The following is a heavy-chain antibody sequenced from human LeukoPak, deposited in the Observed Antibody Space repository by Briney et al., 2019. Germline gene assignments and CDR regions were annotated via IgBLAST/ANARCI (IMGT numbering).Heavy chain of an antibody. V-gene: IGHV3-7*01. CDR1: GFTLSYYW. CDR2: IQEDGSNK. Sequence: PGGSLRLSCAASGFTLSYYWMCWVRQAPGKGLEWVANIQEDGSNKYYVGSVKGRFTISRDNAKNSVYLQMNSLRAEDTAVYYCAREARGTRAAFDIWGQGTVVTVS. D-gene: IGHD1-1*01. CDR3: AREARGTRAAFDI. J-gene: IGHJ3*02.